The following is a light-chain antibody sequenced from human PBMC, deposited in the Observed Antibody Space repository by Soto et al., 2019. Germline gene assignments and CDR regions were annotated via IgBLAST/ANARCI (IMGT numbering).Light chain of an antibody. CDR1: QSISTY. J-gene: IGKJ4*01. V-gene: IGKV3-11*01. CDR2: DAS. CDR3: QQRRNWPPLT. Sequence: EVVLTQSPATLSLSPGERATLSCTASQSISTYLTWYQHKPGQAPRLLIYDASRRAPGIPARFSGSGSGTDFTLTISSLEPEDFAVYSCQQRRNWPPLTFGGGTKVEI.